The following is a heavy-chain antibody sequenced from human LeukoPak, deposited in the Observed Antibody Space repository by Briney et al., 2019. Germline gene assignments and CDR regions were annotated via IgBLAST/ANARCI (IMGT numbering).Heavy chain of an antibody. D-gene: IGHD3-10*01. CDR1: GGSISSSHYF. CDR3: ARYVVYGSGKYYFDY. J-gene: IGHJ4*02. CDR2: INYGVTT. Sequence: SETLSLTCTVSGGSISSSHYFWPWVRQPPGQELEWIASINYGVTTYYNPSLKSRVTISVDTSKNQFSLRLSSVTAADTAVYLCARYVVYGSGKYYFDYWGGGALVSVSS. V-gene: IGHV4-39*01.